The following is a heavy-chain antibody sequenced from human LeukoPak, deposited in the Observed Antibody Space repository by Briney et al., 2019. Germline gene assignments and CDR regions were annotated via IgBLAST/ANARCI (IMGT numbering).Heavy chain of an antibody. J-gene: IGHJ6*04. CDR3: AREGGSYGMDV. V-gene: IGHV4-38-2*02. D-gene: IGHD5-12*01. CDR2: IYHSGTT. Sequence: PSETLSLTCVVSGYSITSGYYWGWIRQPPGRGPEWIGSIYHSGTTYYNPSLKSRVTVSVDTSKNQFSLKLSSVTAADTAVYYCAREGGSYGMDVWGKGTTVTVSS. CDR1: GYSITSGYY.